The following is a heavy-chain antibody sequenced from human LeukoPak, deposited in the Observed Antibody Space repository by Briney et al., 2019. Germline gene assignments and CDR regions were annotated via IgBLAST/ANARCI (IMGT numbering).Heavy chain of an antibody. CDR3: TREFDY. CDR1: GFIFTNHA. Sequence: GGSLRRSCAASGFIFTNHARQWVRQAPGKGLVWVSRINSDGSSTSYADSVKGRFTISRDNAKNTLYLQMNSLRAEDTAVYYCTREFDYWGQGTLVTVSS. V-gene: IGHV3-74*01. CDR2: INSDGSST. J-gene: IGHJ4*02.